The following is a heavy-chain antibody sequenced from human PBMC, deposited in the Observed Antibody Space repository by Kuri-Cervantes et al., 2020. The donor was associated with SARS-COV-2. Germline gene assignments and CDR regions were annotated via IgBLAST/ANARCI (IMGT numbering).Heavy chain of an antibody. D-gene: IGHD2-15*01. J-gene: IGHJ6*02. Sequence: GESLKISCAAYGFTLSDYYMSWIRQAPGKGLEWVSYISSSGGIYMQYADSVKGRFTISRDNAKKSLYLEMNSLRAEDTAVYYCARQGYCSGGSCYSGAMDVWGQGTTVTVSS. CDR2: ISSSGGIYM. CDR3: ARQGYCSGGSCYSGAMDV. CDR1: GFTLSDYY. V-gene: IGHV3-11*01.